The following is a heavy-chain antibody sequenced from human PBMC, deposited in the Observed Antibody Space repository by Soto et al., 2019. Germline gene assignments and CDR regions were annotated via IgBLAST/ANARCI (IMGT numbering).Heavy chain of an antibody. CDR2: VSHDGRNT. D-gene: IGHD6-19*01. J-gene: IGHJ4*02. CDR1: GFTFSDYA. Sequence: GGSLRLSCAASGFTFSDYAMHWVRQAPGKGLEWVAVVSHDGRNTHYADSVKGRFTISRDSSKNTVSLEMTSLRAEDTVVYYCTRSPYSSGWVDYWGQGTLVTVSS. V-gene: IGHV3-30*03. CDR3: TRSPYSSGWVDY.